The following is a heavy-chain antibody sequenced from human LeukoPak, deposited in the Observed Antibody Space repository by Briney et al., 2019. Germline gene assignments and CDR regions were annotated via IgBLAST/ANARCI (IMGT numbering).Heavy chain of an antibody. CDR3: AKDTKGYYYDSSGLDY. D-gene: IGHD3-22*01. V-gene: IGHV3-30*18. CDR1: GFTFSSYG. Sequence: GGSLRLSCAASGFTFSSYGMHWVRQAPGKGLEWVAVISYDGSNKYYADSVKGRFTISRDNSKNTLYLQMNSLRAEDTALYYCAKDTKGYYYDSSGLDYWGQGTLVTVSS. CDR2: ISYDGSNK. J-gene: IGHJ4*02.